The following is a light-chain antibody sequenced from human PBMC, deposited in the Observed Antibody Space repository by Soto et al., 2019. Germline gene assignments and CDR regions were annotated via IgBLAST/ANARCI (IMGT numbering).Light chain of an antibody. J-gene: IGLJ2*01. V-gene: IGLV3-21*04. Sequence: SYELTQPPSVSVAPGKTARITCGGNNIGSKSVHWYQQKPGQAPVVVIYYDSDRPSGIPERFSGSNSGNTATLTISRVEAGDEADYYCHVWDSSSDHPGFGGGTKLTVL. CDR2: YDS. CDR1: NIGSKS. CDR3: HVWDSSSDHPG.